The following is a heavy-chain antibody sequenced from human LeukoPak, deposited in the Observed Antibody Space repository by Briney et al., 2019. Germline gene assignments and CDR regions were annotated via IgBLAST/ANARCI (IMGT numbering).Heavy chain of an antibody. CDR3: AKRGRTYSSSNYYYYMDV. J-gene: IGHJ6*03. D-gene: IGHD6-6*01. CDR2: ISYDGSNK. CDR1: GFTFSSYA. Sequence: GRSLRLSCAASGFTFSSYAMYWVRQSPGKGLEWGAVISYDGSNKYYADSVKGRFTISRDNSKNTLYLQMNSLRAEDTAVYYCAKRGRTYSSSNYYYYMDVWGKGTTVTVSS. V-gene: IGHV3-30*04.